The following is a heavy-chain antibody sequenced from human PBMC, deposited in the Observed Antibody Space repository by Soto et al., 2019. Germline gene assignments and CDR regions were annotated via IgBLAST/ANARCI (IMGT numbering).Heavy chain of an antibody. D-gene: IGHD6-13*01. CDR3: ARGGLQHALDV. J-gene: IGHJ6*02. V-gene: IGHV3-74*03. Sequence: EVQLVESGGGLVQPGVSLRLSCVASGFTFSNYWMYWVRQAPGKGLVWVSRVNNDGTDTTHADSVKGRFTISRDNAENTLYLQMNSLRAEDTAVYYCARGGLQHALDVWGQGSTVTVSS. CDR2: VNNDGTDT. CDR1: GFTFSNYW.